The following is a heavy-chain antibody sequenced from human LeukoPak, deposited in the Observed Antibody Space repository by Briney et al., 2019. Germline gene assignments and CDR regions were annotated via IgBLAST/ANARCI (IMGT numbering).Heavy chain of an antibody. J-gene: IGHJ4*02. CDR3: VKVEYYYDSSGYYLFDY. D-gene: IGHD3-22*01. CDR2: ISYDGSNK. V-gene: IGHV3-30*18. CDR1: GFTFSSYG. Sequence: GGSLRLSCAASGFTFSSYGMHWVRQAPGKGLEWVAVISYDGSNKYYADSVKGRFTISRDNSKNTLYLQMNSLRAEDTAVYYCVKVEYYYDSSGYYLFDYWGQGTLVTVSS.